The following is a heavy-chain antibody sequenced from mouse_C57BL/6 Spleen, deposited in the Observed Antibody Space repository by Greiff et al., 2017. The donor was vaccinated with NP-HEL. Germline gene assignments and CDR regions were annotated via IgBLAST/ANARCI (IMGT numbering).Heavy chain of an antibody. CDR3: ARNSNYGYFDV. CDR2: INPYNGGT. D-gene: IGHD2-5*01. CDR1: GYTFTDYY. J-gene: IGHJ1*03. Sequence: EVQLQQSGPVLVKPGASVKMSCKASGYTFTDYYMNWVKQSHGKSLEWIGVINPYNGGTSYNQKFKGKATLTVDKSSSTAYMELNSLTSEDSAVYYCARNSNYGYFDVWGTGTTVTVSS. V-gene: IGHV1-19*01.